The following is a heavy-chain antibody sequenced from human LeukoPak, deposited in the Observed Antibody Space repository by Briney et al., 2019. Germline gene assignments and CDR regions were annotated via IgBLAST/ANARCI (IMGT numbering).Heavy chain of an antibody. Sequence: ASVKVSCKASGGTFSSYAISWVRQAPGQGLEWMGRIIPILGIANYAQKFQGRVTITADKSTSTAYMELSSLRSDDTAVYYCARTPHYCSGGSCYFDVFDIWGQGTMVTVSS. J-gene: IGHJ3*02. CDR2: IIPILGIA. CDR1: GGTFSSYA. D-gene: IGHD2-15*01. CDR3: ARTPHYCSGGSCYFDVFDI. V-gene: IGHV1-69*04.